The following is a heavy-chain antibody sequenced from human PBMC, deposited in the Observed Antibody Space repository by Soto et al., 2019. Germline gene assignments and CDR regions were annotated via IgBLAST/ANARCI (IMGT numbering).Heavy chain of an antibody. CDR3: ARGRYGDY. Sequence: QVHLVQSGAEVKKPGASVKVSCKGSGYAFTTYGITWVRQAPGQGLEWMGWISVHNGNTNYAQKLQGRVTVTSDTSTSTAYMELRSLRSDDTAVYYCARGRYGDYWGQGALVTVTS. V-gene: IGHV1-18*01. CDR2: ISVHNGNT. J-gene: IGHJ4*02. D-gene: IGHD1-1*01. CDR1: GYAFTTYG.